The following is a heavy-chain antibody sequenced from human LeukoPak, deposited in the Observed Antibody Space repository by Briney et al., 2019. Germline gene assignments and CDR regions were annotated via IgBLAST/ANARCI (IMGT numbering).Heavy chain of an antibody. CDR1: GGSISSSDW. J-gene: IGHJ4*03. D-gene: IGHD1-26*01. CDR2: LYYSGST. V-gene: IGHV4-4*02. CDR3: ARVSGSYFDY. Sequence: SETLSLTCAVSGGSISSSDWWGWVRQPPGKGLEWLGQLYYSGSTNYNPSLKSRVTISVDKSKNQFSLKLSSVTAADTAVYYCARVSGSYFDYWGQGTLVTVSS.